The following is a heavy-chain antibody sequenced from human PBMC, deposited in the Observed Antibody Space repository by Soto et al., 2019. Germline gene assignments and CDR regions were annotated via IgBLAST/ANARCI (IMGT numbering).Heavy chain of an antibody. Sequence: GGSLRLSCAASGFTVSSNYMTWVRQAPGKGLEWVSVIYSGGRTYYADSVKGRFTISRDNSKNTLYLQMNSLRAEDMAVYYCARGSTYSYSSPRGFDYWGQGTLVTVSS. CDR3: ARGSTYSYSSPRGFDY. CDR2: IYSGGRT. J-gene: IGHJ4*02. CDR1: GFTVSSNY. D-gene: IGHD6-13*01. V-gene: IGHV3-66*01.